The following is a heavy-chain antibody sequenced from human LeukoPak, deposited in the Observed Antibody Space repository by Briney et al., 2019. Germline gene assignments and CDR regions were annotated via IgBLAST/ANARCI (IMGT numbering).Heavy chain of an antibody. V-gene: IGHV4-59*08. Sequence: SETLSLTCTVSGGSISSYYWSWIRQPPGKGLEWIGYIYYSGSTNYNPSPKSRVTISVDTSKNQFSLKLSSVTAADTAVYYCARGYCGGDCYSSSHDAFDIWGQGTMVTVSS. CDR3: ARGYCGGDCYSSSHDAFDI. CDR1: GGSISSYY. CDR2: IYYSGST. J-gene: IGHJ3*02. D-gene: IGHD2-21*02.